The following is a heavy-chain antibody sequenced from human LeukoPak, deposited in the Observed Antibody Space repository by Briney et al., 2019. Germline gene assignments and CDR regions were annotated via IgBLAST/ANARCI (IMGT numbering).Heavy chain of an antibody. CDR2: INTNTGNP. CDR1: GYTFTGYY. Sequence: ASVKVSCKASGYTFTGYYMHWVRQAPGQGLEWMGWINTNTGNPTYAQGFTGRFVFSLDTSVSTAYLQISSLKAEDTAVYYCARDLQLERPDYWGQGTLVTVSS. V-gene: IGHV7-4-1*02. D-gene: IGHD1-1*01. J-gene: IGHJ4*02. CDR3: ARDLQLERPDY.